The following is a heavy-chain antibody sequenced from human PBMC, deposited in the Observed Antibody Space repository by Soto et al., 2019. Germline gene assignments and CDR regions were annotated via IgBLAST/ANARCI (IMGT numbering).Heavy chain of an antibody. J-gene: IGHJ3*02. CDR2: IKQDGSEK. V-gene: IGHV3-7*01. D-gene: IGHD2-2*01. CDR1: GFTFSSYW. Sequence: GGSLRLSCAASGFTFSSYWMSWVRQAPGKGLEWVANIKQDGSEKYYVESVKGRFTISRDNAKNSLYLQMNSLRAEDTAVDYCARVEGSSAFDIWGQGTMVTVSS. CDR3: ARVEGSSAFDI.